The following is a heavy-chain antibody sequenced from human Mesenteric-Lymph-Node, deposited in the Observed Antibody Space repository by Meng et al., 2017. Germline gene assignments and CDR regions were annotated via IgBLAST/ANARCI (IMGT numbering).Heavy chain of an antibody. CDR1: GFTFSIYD. J-gene: IGHJ4*02. CDR3: ICYSSGWH. D-gene: IGHD6-19*01. V-gene: IGHV3-23*01. CDR2: ISGSGDSAYYGDVA. Sequence: GESLKISCAASGFTFSIYDMTWVRQAPGKGLEWVATISGSGDSAYYGDVAYYADSVQGRFTISRDNAKNTLDLQMNSLRAEDTAVYYCICYSSGWHWGQGTRVTVSS.